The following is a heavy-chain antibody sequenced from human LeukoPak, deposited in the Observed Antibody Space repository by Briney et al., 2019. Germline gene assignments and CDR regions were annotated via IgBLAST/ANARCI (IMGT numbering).Heavy chain of an antibody. J-gene: IGHJ5*02. V-gene: IGHV1-69*13. CDR2: IFPIFGTA. CDR1: GGTFSSYA. Sequence: SVKVSCKASGGTFSSYAISWVRQAPGQGLEWMGGIFPIFGTANYAQKFQGRVTITADESTSTAYMELSSLRSEDTAVYYCAREDIISTLGFDPWGQGTLVTVSS. CDR3: AREDIISTLGFDP.